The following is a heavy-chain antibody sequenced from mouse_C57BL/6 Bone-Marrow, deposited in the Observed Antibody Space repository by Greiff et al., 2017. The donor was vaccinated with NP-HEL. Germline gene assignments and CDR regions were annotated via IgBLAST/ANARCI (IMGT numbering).Heavy chain of an antibody. D-gene: IGHD4-1*01. J-gene: IGHJ2*01. V-gene: IGHV1-63*01. CDR1: GYTFTNYW. CDR2: IYPGGGYT. Sequence: QVQLQQSGAELVRPGTSVKMSCKASGYTFTNYWIGWAKQRPGHGLEWIGDIYPGGGYTNYNEKFKCKATLTADKSSSTAYMQFSSLTSEDSAIYYCARGRTGYYFDYWGQGTTLTVSS. CDR3: ARGRTGYYFDY.